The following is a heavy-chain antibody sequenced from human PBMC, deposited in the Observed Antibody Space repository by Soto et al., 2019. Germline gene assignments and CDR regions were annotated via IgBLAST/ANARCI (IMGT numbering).Heavy chain of an antibody. Sequence: GSLRLSCATSGLTFSSYAMSWVRQAPGKGLEWVSTISGSGGSTFYADSVKGRFTISRDNSKNTLYLQMNSLRAEDTAVYYCSKGREAVAGPNIDYPGQGPLVTVSS. D-gene: IGHD6-19*01. CDR3: SKGREAVAGPNIDY. J-gene: IGHJ4*02. CDR1: GLTFSSYA. V-gene: IGHV3-23*01. CDR2: ISGSGGST.